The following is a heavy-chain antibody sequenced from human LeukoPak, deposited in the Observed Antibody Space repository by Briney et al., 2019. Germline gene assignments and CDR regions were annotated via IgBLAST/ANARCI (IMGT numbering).Heavy chain of an antibody. D-gene: IGHD1-26*01. CDR1: GSTFSSYA. CDR2: ISSNGGST. CDR3: ARGEWELPHHAFDI. V-gene: IGHV3-64*01. J-gene: IGHJ3*02. Sequence: GGSLRLSCAASGSTFSSYAMHFVRQAPGEGLEYVSAISSNGGSTYYANSVKGRFTISRDNSKNTLYLQMGSLRAEDMAVYYCARGEWELPHHAFDIWGQGTMVTVSS.